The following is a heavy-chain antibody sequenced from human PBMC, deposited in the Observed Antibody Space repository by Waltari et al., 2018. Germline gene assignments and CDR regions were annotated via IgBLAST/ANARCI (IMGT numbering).Heavy chain of an antibody. CDR1: GGSFSGYY. V-gene: IGHV4-34*01. CDR3: ARGPPGYSSGWYGLDV. Sequence: QVQLQQWGAGLLKPSATLSLTCVVYGGSFSGYYWSWVRQPPGKGLEWIGEINTSGSTNYNPSLKSRITMSVDTSNQFSLKLSSVTAADTAVYYCARGPPGYSSGWYGLDVWGQGTTVTVSS. J-gene: IGHJ6*02. D-gene: IGHD6-19*01. CDR2: INTSGST.